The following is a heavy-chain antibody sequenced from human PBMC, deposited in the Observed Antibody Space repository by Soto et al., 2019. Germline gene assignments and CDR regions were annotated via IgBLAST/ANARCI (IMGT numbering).Heavy chain of an antibody. D-gene: IGHD3-22*01. Sequence: GASVKVSCKVSGYTLTELSMHWVRQAPGKGLEWMGGFDPEDGETIYAQKFQGRVTMTEDTSTDTAYMELSSLRSEDTAVYYCATYYCDSSGYYGYFDYWGQGTLVTVSS. CDR2: FDPEDGET. CDR3: ATYYCDSSGYYGYFDY. V-gene: IGHV1-24*01. J-gene: IGHJ4*02. CDR1: GYTLTELS.